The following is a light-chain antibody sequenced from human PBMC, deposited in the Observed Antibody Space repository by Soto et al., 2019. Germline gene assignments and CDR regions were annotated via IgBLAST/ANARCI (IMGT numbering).Light chain of an antibody. CDR2: GAS. V-gene: IGKV3-20*01. J-gene: IGKJ5*01. CDR1: QSLSSNF. CDR3: QQYENSPIT. Sequence: PGELDSLSCGASQSLSSNFLAWYQQKPGQAPRLLIYGASSRATGIPDRFSGTGSETDFTLTINRLEPEDFAVYYCQQYENSPITFGQGTRLEI.